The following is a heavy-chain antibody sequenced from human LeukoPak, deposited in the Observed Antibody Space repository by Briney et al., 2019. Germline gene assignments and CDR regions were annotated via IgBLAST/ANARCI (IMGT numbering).Heavy chain of an antibody. V-gene: IGHV3-30-3*01. J-gene: IGHJ5*02. Sequence: GGSLRLSCAASGFTFSSYAMHWVRQAPGKGLEWVAVISYDGSNKYYADSVKGRFTISRDNSKNTPYLQMNSLRAEDTAVYYCARVTTMVRGVIGWFDPWGQGTLVTVSP. CDR3: ARVTTMVRGVIGWFDP. CDR2: ISYDGSNK. CDR1: GFTFSSYA. D-gene: IGHD3-10*01.